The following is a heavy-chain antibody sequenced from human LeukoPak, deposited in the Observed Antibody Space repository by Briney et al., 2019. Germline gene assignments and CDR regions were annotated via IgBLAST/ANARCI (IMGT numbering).Heavy chain of an antibody. J-gene: IGHJ6*03. CDR1: GYTFSDYD. D-gene: IGHD1-26*01. CDR3: ARALAWGGSSYSYYYMDV. CDR2: INHNSGNA. Sequence: ASVKVSCKASGYTFSDYDINWVRQATRQGLEWMGWINHNSGNAGYAQKFQGRVTMTRNTSISTAYMELSSLRSEDTAVYYCARALAWGGSSYSYYYMDVWDKGTTVTVSS. V-gene: IGHV1-8*01.